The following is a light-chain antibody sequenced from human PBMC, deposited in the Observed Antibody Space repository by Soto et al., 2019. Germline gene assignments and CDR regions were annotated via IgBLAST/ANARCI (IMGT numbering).Light chain of an antibody. Sequence: DIQMTQSPSSLSAAVGDRVTITCRASQTISLYLNWYQQKPGKAPTLLMSAASSLQSGVPSRFSGSGSGTNFTLTSSSLQAEESATNFCQQSYGTPPLTVGGGTKVEI. CDR2: AAS. V-gene: IGKV1-39*01. CDR3: QQSYGTPPLT. CDR1: QTISLY. J-gene: IGKJ4*01.